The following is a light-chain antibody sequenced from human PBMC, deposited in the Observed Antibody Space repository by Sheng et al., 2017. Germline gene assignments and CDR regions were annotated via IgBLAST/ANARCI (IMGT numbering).Light chain of an antibody. CDR3: QQYNNWPPWT. V-gene: IGKV3-15*01. CDR2: GAS. CDR1: QSVSSSY. Sequence: EIVLTQSPGTLSLSPGERATLSCRASQSVSSSYLAWYQQKPGQAPRLLIYGASSRATGIPARFSGSVSGTEFTLTISSLQSEDFAVYYCQQYNNWPPWTFGQGTKVDIK. J-gene: IGKJ1*01.